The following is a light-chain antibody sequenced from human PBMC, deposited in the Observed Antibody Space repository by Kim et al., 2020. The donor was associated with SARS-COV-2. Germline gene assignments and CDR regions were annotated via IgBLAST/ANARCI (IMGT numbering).Light chain of an antibody. CDR1: SSNIGAGYD. Sequence: GVTIPCTGSSSNIGAGYDVHWYQQLPGTAPNLLIYGNSNRPSGVPDRFSGSKSGTSASLAITGLQAEDEADYYCQSYDSSLSGWVFGGGTQLTVL. V-gene: IGLV1-40*01. J-gene: IGLJ3*02. CDR2: GNS. CDR3: QSYDSSLSGWV.